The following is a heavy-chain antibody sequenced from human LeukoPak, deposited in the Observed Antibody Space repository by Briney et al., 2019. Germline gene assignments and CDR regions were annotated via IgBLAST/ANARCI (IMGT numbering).Heavy chain of an antibody. J-gene: IGHJ4*02. CDR3: ANFAPSTGPKVMI. CDR1: GFTFSNYA. V-gene: IGHV3-23*01. D-gene: IGHD3-16*01. CDR2: ISGSGAYT. Sequence: GGSLRLSCAASGFTFSNYAMSWVRQAPGKGLEWVSAISGSGAYTYYADSVKGRLTISRDNSKNTLYLQMNSLRAEDTAVYYCANFAPSTGPKVMIWGQGTLVTVSS.